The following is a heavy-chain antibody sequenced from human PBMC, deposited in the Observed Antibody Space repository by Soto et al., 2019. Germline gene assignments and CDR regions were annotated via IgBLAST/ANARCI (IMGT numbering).Heavy chain of an antibody. CDR1: GFTFSSYD. CDR3: ARAGAHNSKGYCSGGSCRLSAFDI. J-gene: IGHJ3*02. Sequence: SGFTFSSYDMHWVRQATGKGLEWVSAIGTAGDTYYPGSVKGRFTISRENAKNSLYLQMNSLRAGDTAVYYCARAGAHNSKGYCSGGSCRLSAFDIWGQGTMVTVSS. CDR2: IGTAGDT. D-gene: IGHD2-15*01. V-gene: IGHV3-13*01.